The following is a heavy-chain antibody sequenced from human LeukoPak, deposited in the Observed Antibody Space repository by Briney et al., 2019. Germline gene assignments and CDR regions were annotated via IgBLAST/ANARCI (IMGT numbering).Heavy chain of an antibody. J-gene: IGHJ5*02. Sequence: RGSLRVSCVASGFTFSDSAIHWVRQSSGKGLEWIGHMDKETNLYATALAASVKGRFTVSRDDSKNTAYLHMNSLKTEDTALYYCTRDSGTYNWFDPWGQGTLVTVSS. D-gene: IGHD1-26*01. CDR2: MDKETNLYAT. CDR1: GFTFSDSA. V-gene: IGHV3-73*01. CDR3: TRDSGTYNWFDP.